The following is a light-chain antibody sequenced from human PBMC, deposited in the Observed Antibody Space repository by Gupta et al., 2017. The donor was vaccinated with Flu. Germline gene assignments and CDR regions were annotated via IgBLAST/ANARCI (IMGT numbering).Light chain of an antibody. CDR2: DSA. V-gene: IGKV3-15*01. CDR3: QQKKHWQWT. CDR1: QSVSSN. J-gene: IGKJ1*01. Sequence: PATRSMAPGDRATLACRARQSVSSNLGWYQQRPGQAPRLLIYDSATRATGIPARFSGRGSGTEFTLSISSLQSEDFAVYFCQQKKHWQWTFGQGTKVEIK.